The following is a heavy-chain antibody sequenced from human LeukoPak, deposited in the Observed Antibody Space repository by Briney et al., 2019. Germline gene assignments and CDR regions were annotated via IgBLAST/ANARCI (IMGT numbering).Heavy chain of an antibody. CDR3: AREGGFYRPLDY. J-gene: IGHJ4*02. D-gene: IGHD3-3*01. CDR1: GGSITTTNW. Sequence: SGTLSLTCGVSGGSITTTNWWTWVRQPPGKGLEWIGEVHLDGRTNYNPSLGSRLTISVDLSENHISLRLTSVTAADTAVYYCAREGGFYRPLDYSGQGTLVTVSS. CDR2: VHLDGRT. V-gene: IGHV4-4*02.